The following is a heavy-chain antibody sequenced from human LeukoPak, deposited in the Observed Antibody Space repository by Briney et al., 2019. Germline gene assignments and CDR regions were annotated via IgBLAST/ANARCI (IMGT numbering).Heavy chain of an antibody. J-gene: IGHJ6*02. CDR2: IIPLFDTP. D-gene: IGHD3-10*01. CDR3: ARVPKLLWPSSSYYYYYGMDV. CDR1: GGIISSDA. V-gene: IGHV1-69*13. Sequence: SVKVSCKASGGIISSDAFSWVRQAPGQGLEWMGGIIPLFDTPNYAQRFQGRVTITADESTSTVYMELSGLRSEDTAVYYCARVPKLLWPSSSYYYYYGMDVWGQGTTVTVSS.